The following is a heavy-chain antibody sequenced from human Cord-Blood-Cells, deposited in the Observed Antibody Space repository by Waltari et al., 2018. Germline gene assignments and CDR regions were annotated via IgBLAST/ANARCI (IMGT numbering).Heavy chain of an antibody. J-gene: IGHJ4*02. CDR1: GFTFSSYA. CDR3: ARTVYGDYFDY. Sequence: QVQLVESGGGVVQPGRSLRLSCAASGFTFSSYAMHWVRQAPGKGLEWVAVISNDGSNKYYADSVKGRFTISRDNSKNTLYLQMNSLRAEDTAVYYCARTVYGDYFDYWGQGTLVTVSS. CDR2: ISNDGSNK. V-gene: IGHV3-30-3*01. D-gene: IGHD4-17*01.